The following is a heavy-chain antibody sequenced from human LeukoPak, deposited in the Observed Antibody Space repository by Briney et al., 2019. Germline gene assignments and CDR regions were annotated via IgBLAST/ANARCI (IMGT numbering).Heavy chain of an antibody. J-gene: IGHJ4*02. D-gene: IGHD3-10*01. CDR2: ISGAGGST. V-gene: IGHV3-23*01. CDR3: AKHIGSGDYYHFFDD. Sequence: GGSLRLTCAASGFTFDDCGVSWVRQVPGKGLEWVSSISGAGGSTYYADSVKGRFTISRDNSKNTLFLQMNSLRAEDTALYYCAKHIGSGDYYHFFDDWGQGTLVSVSS. CDR1: GFTFDDCG.